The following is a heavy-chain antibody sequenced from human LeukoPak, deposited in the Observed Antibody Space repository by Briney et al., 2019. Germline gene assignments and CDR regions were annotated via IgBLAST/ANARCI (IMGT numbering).Heavy chain of an antibody. J-gene: IGHJ4*02. CDR2: IWYDGSNK. CDR3: ARDEDHYFDY. Sequence: GGSLRLSCAASGCTFSSYGIHWVRQAPGKGLEWVAVIWYDGSNKYYADSVKGRFTISRYNSKNTLYLQMNSLRAEDTAVYYCARDEDHYFDYWGQGTLVTASS. CDR1: GCTFSSYG. V-gene: IGHV3-33*01.